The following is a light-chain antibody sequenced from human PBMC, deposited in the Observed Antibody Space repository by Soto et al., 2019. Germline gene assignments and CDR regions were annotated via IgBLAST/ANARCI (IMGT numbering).Light chain of an antibody. V-gene: IGKV1-27*01. CDR1: QDIRNF. J-gene: IGKJ3*01. Sequence: DIQMTQSPPSLSASVGDRVTITCRASQDIRNFVAWYQQKPGKAPKLLIYAASTLQSRVPSRFSRSGSGTDFTLNNNSPQPENVPTYSRQKYSSIPVFSPGTKVEIK. CDR3: QKYSSIPV. CDR2: AAS.